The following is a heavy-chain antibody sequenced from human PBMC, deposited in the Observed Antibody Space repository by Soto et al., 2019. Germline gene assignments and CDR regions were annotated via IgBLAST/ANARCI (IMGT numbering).Heavy chain of an antibody. CDR3: AGQVGVVVPAAMTDYYYYYGMDV. CDR1: GGSLSGYY. D-gene: IGHD2-2*01. CDR2: INHSGST. J-gene: IGHJ6*02. V-gene: IGHV4-34*01. Sequence: PSETLSLTCAVSGGSLSGYYWSWIRQPPGKGLEWIGEINHSGSTNQNPFLKSRVTISGDTSKNQFSLKLSSVTAADTAVYYCAGQVGVVVPAAMTDYYYYYGMDVWGQGTTVTVSS.